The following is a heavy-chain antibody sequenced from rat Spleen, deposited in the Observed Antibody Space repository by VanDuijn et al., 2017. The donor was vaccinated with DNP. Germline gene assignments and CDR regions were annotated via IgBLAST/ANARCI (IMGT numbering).Heavy chain of an antibody. CDR2: ISTSGGST. Sequence: EVQLVESGGGLVQPGRSLKLSCAASGFTFSNYGMAWVRQAPKKGLEWVATISTSGGSTYYRDSVKGRFTISRDNAKSTLYLQMDSLRSEDTATYYCTREGLRASDYWGQGVMVTVSS. V-gene: IGHV5-27*01. CDR1: GFTFSNYG. CDR3: TREGLRASDY. J-gene: IGHJ2*01. D-gene: IGHD4-1*01.